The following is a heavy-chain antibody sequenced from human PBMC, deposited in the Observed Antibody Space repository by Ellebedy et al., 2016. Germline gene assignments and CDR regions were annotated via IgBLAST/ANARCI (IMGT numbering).Heavy chain of an antibody. CDR2: ISTGGST. V-gene: IGHV3-53*01. J-gene: IGHJ4*02. D-gene: IGHD3-10*01. Sequence: GGSLRLSXAASGFIVSRNYMSWVRQAPGKGLEWVSIISTGGSTFYADSVKGRFSISRDNSKNTLFLQMTSLTLEDTAVYYCAKDGVWFGESPGVDFDYWGQGTLVTVSS. CDR1: GFIVSRNY. CDR3: AKDGVWFGESPGVDFDY.